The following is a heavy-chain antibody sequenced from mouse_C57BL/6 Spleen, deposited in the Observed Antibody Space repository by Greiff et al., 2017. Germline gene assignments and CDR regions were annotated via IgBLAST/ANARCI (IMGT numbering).Heavy chain of an antibody. CDR3: ARRGSYGFDY. Sequence: VQLQQPGAELVKPGASVKLSCKASGYTFTSYWMQWVKQRPGPGLEWIGEIDPSDSYTNYNQKFKGKATLTVDTSSSTAYMQLSSLTSEDSAVYYCARRGSYGFDYWGQGTTLTVSS. CDR2: IDPSDSYT. V-gene: IGHV1-50*01. CDR1: GYTFTSYW. J-gene: IGHJ2*01. D-gene: IGHD1-1*01.